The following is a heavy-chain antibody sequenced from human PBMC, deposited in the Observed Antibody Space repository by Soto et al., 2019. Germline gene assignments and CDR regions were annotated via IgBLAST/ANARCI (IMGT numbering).Heavy chain of an antibody. V-gene: IGHV6-1*01. J-gene: IGHJ6*02. CDR2: TYYRSKWYN. CDR3: ARDQEDIVVVPAAGGYYYYGMDV. Sequence: QTLSLTRAISGASVYSNSAAWNWIRQSPSRGLEWLGRTYYRSKWYNDYAVSVKSRITINPDTSKNQFSLQLNSVTPEDTAVYYCARDQEDIVVVPAAGGYYYYGMDVWGQGTTVTVSS. D-gene: IGHD2-2*01. CDR1: GASVYSNSAA.